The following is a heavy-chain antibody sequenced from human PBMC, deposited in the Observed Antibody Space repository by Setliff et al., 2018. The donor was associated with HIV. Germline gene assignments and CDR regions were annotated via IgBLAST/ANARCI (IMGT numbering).Heavy chain of an antibody. D-gene: IGHD3-22*01. CDR2: ISPKYGGT. V-gene: IGHV1-2*02. Sequence: ASVKVSCKASGYSFSDYYIHWVRQAPGHGFQWMGWISPKYGGTNYAQNFQGRVTITRDTSASTAYMDLSSLRSEDMAVYYCARERDSDGFQFDPWGQGTLVTVSS. CDR3: ARERDSDGFQFDP. J-gene: IGHJ5*02. CDR1: GYSFSDYY.